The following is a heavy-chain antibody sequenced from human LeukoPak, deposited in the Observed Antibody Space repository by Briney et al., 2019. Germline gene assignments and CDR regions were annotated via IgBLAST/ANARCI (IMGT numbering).Heavy chain of an antibody. CDR1: GGTFSSYA. CDR3: ARDIYYYDSSGYFGY. V-gene: IGHV1-69*04. CDR2: IIPILGIA. J-gene: IGHJ4*02. Sequence: ASVKVSCKASGGTFSSYAISWVRQAPGQGLEWMGRIIPILGIANYAQKFQGRVTITADKSTSTAYMELSSLRSEDTAVYYCARDIYYYDSSGYFGYWGQGTLVTVSS. D-gene: IGHD3-22*01.